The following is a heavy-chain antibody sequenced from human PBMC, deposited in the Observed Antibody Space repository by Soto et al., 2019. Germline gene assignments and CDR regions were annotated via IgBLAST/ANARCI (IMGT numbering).Heavy chain of an antibody. Sequence: QVQLVQSGAEVKKPGASVKVSCKVSGYTLTELAMHGVRQAPGKGLAWMGGFDPEDGETIYAQKFQGRVTMTEDTSTDTAYMELSRLRSEDTAVYYCASPSILLGWSAIGYFDYWGQGTLVTVSS. CDR1: GYTLTELA. J-gene: IGHJ4*02. V-gene: IGHV1-24*01. D-gene: IGHD2-15*01. CDR3: ASPSILLGWSAIGYFDY. CDR2: FDPEDGET.